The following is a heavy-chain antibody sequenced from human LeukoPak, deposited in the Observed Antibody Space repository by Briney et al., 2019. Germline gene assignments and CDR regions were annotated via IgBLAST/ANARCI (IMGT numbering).Heavy chain of an antibody. CDR1: GFTFSDYY. D-gene: IGHD3-22*01. Sequence: PGGSLRLSCADSGFTFSDYYMSYIRQAPGKGLEWLSYISSTGASMYYADSVKGRFTISRDNGKNSLSLQMNSLRAEATAVYYCARVLSIGYSPFDYWGQGILVTVSS. V-gene: IGHV3-11*01. J-gene: IGHJ4*02. CDR2: ISSTGASM. CDR3: ARVLSIGYSPFDY.